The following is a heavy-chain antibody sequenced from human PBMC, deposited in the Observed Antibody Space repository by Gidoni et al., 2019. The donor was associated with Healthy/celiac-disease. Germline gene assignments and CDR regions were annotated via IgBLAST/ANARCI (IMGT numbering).Heavy chain of an antibody. V-gene: IGHV1-18*01. Sequence: QVQLVQSGAEVKKPGASVKVSCKASGYTFTSYGISWVRQAPGQGLEWMGWISAYNGNTNYAQKLQGIVTMTTDTSTSTAYMELRSLRSDDTAVYYCARDQPSYYYDSSGYAPGVWFDPWGQGTLVTVSS. CDR1: GYTFTSYG. J-gene: IGHJ5*02. D-gene: IGHD3-22*01. CDR3: ARDQPSYYYDSSGYAPGVWFDP. CDR2: ISAYNGNT.